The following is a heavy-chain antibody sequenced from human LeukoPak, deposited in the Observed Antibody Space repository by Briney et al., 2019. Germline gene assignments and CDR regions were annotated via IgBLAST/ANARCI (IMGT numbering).Heavy chain of an antibody. CDR1: GYSISSGYY. J-gene: IGHJ3*02. Sequence: SETLSLTCAVSGYSISSGYYWGWIRQPPGKGLEWIGSVYHSGSTYYNPSLKSRVTISVDTSKNQFSLKLSSVTAADTAVYYCARRHQNDAFDIWGQGTMVTVSS. CDR3: ARRHQNDAFDI. V-gene: IGHV4-38-2*01. CDR2: VYHSGST.